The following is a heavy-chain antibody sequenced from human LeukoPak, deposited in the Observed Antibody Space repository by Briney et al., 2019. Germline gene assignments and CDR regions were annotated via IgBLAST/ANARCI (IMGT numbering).Heavy chain of an antibody. Sequence: GASVKVSCKASGGAFSSYAISWVRQAPGQGLEWMGWINPNSGGTNYAQKFQGRVTMTRDTSISTAYMELSRLRSDDTAVYYCARVEESSTSCYCDYWGQGTLVTVSS. CDR1: GGAFSSYA. D-gene: IGHD2-2*01. V-gene: IGHV1-2*02. CDR3: ARVEESSTSCYCDY. CDR2: INPNSGGT. J-gene: IGHJ4*02.